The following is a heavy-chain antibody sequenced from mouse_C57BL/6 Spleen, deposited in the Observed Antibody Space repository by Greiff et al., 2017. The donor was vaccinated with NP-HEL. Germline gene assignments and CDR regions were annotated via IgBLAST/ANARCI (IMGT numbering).Heavy chain of an antibody. Sequence: VQLQQSGPELVKPGASVKISCKASGYSFTDYNMNWVKQSNGKSLEWIGVINPNYGTTSYNQKFKGKATLTVDKSSSTAYMQLNSLTSADSAVYYCARGWDYGSSYFDYWGQGTTLTVSS. CDR2: INPNYGTT. D-gene: IGHD1-1*01. CDR1: GYSFTDYN. J-gene: IGHJ2*01. V-gene: IGHV1-39*01. CDR3: ARGWDYGSSYFDY.